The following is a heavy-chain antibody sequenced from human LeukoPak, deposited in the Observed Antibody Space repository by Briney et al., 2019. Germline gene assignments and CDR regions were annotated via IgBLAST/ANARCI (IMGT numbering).Heavy chain of an antibody. CDR1: GFTVSSNY. V-gene: IGHV3-66*01. CDR3: ARGRPSYQDAFDI. J-gene: IGHJ3*02. D-gene: IGHD3-16*02. Sequence: GGSLRLSCAVSGFTVSSNYMSWVRQAPGKGLEWVSIIYSGGSTYYADSVKGRFTFSRDNSKNILYLQMNSLRAEDTAVYFCARGRPSYQDAFDIWGQGTMVTVSS. CDR2: IYSGGST.